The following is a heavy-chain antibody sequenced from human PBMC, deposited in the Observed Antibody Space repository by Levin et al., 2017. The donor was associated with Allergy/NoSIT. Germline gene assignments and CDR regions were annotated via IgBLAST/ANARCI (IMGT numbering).Heavy chain of an antibody. D-gene: IGHD6-13*01. V-gene: IGHV3-30*18. J-gene: IGHJ4*02. CDR2: IANDGRDK. CDR3: AKDRQRSAAGYYFDY. Sequence: WLGRDAGKGLEWVAVIANDGRDKKYVDSVKGRFTISRDNSQSTLYLQMNSLRTDDTAVYYCAKDRQRSAAGYYFDYWGQGTLLTVSS.